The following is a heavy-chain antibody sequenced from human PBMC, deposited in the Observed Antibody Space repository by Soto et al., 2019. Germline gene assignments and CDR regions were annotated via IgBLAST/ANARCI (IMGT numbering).Heavy chain of an antibody. Sequence: GGSLRLSCAASGFTFSSYSMNWVRQAPGKGLEWVSSISSSSSYIYYADSVKGRFTISRDNAKNSLYLQMNSLRAEDTAVYYCAREPPHMTTVTTDDDYWGQGTLVTVSS. D-gene: IGHD4-17*01. CDR2: ISSSSSYI. J-gene: IGHJ4*02. CDR3: AREPPHMTTVTTDDDY. CDR1: GFTFSSYS. V-gene: IGHV3-21*01.